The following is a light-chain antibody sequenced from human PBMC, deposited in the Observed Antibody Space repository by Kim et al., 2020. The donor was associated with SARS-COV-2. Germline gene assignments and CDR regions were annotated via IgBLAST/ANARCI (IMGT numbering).Light chain of an antibody. Sequence: SVALGQTAWITCGGNNIEKKNVHWYQQRPGQAPILVMYRDSKRPSGIPERLSGSNSGNTATLTISRVQAGDEADYYCQVWDSVSVVFGGGTQLTVL. CDR2: RDS. V-gene: IGLV3-9*01. CDR3: QVWDSVSVV. CDR1: NIEKKN. J-gene: IGLJ2*01.